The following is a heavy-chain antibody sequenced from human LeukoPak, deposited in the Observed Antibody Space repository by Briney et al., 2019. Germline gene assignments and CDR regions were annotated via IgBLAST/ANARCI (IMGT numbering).Heavy chain of an antibody. V-gene: IGHV4-34*01. CDR2: INHSGST. J-gene: IGHJ3*02. CDR3: ARASYGDYGLSAFDI. D-gene: IGHD4-17*01. CDR1: GGSFSGYY. Sequence: PSETLSLTCAVYGGSFSGYYWSWIRQPPGKGLEWIGEINHSGSTNYNPSLKSRVTISVDRSKNQFSLKLSSVTAADTAVYYCARASYGDYGLSAFDIWGQGTMVTVSS.